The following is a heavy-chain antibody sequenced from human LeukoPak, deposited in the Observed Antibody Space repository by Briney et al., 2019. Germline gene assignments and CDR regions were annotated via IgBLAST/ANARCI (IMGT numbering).Heavy chain of an antibody. J-gene: IGHJ4*02. D-gene: IGHD5-18*01. CDR3: ASGYSYGYYYFDY. V-gene: IGHV3-74*01. Sequence: PGGSLRLSCAASGFTFDDYAMHWVRQAPGKGLVWVSRINSDGSSTSYADSVKGRFTISRDNAKNTLYLQMNSLRAEDTAVYYCASGYSYGYYYFDYWGQGTLVTVSS. CDR2: INSDGSST. CDR1: GFTFDDYA.